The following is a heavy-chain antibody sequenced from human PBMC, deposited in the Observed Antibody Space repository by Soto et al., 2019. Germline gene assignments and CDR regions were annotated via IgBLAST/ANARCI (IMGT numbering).Heavy chain of an antibody. V-gene: IGHV3-23*01. J-gene: IGHJ4*02. CDR1: GFTFSSYA. CDR2: ISGSGGST. D-gene: IGHD3-10*01. Sequence: GGSLRLSCAASGFTFSSYAMSWVRRAPGKGLEWVSAISGSGGSTYYADSVKGRFTISRDNSKNTLYLQMNSLRAEDTAVYYCAKDLLLWFGELSGFDYWGQGTLVTVSS. CDR3: AKDLLLWFGELSGFDY.